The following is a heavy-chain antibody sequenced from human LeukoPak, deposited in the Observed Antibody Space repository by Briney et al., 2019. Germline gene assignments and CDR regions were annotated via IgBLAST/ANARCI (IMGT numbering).Heavy chain of an antibody. CDR1: GFTFDNYA. V-gene: IGHV3-43*02. D-gene: IGHD1-26*01. J-gene: IGHJ4*02. Sequence: PGGSLRLSCAASGFTFDNYAMYWVRQAPGKGLEWVSHISGDGSSTYYADSVKGRFTISRDDSKNSLYLQMNSLRIGDTALYYCSKSNSGSYWGVLDYWGQGTLVTVSS. CDR3: SKSNSGSYWGVLDY. CDR2: ISGDGSST.